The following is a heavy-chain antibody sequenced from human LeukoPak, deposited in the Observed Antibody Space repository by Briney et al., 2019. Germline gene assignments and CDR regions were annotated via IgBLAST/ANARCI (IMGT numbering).Heavy chain of an antibody. CDR2: INSDGSST. V-gene: IGHV3-74*01. J-gene: IGHJ4*02. D-gene: IGHD3-10*01. Sequence: GGSLRLSCAASGFTFSSYWMHCVRQAPGKGLVWVSRINSDGSSTSYADSVKGRFTISRDNAKNSLFLQMNNLRAEDTAVYYCSRLSAMLRGPEPFYYFEYWGQGILVTVSS. CDR1: GFTFSSYW. CDR3: SRLSAMLRGPEPFYYFEY.